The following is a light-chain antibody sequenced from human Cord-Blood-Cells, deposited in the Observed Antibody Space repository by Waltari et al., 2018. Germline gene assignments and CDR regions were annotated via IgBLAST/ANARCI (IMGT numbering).Light chain of an antibody. Sequence: DIQMTQSPSSLSESVGDRVTITCRASQSISSYLNWYQQKPGKAPKLLIYAASSLQSGVPSRFSSSGSGTDFTLTISSLQPEDFATYYCQQSYSTPYTFGQGTKLEIK. CDR3: QQSYSTPYT. CDR1: QSISSY. J-gene: IGKJ2*01. V-gene: IGKV1-39*01. CDR2: AAS.